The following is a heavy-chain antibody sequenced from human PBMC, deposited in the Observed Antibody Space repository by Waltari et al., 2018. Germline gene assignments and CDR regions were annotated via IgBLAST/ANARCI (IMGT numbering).Heavy chain of an antibody. CDR2: ISYSGSS. J-gene: IGHJ3*02. V-gene: IGHV4-59*01. CDR1: GVSITNYY. Sequence: QVQLQESGPGLVKPSETLSLTCTVSGVSITNYYWSCNRQPPGQGLEWIGYISYSGSSNYNPSLRSRLTISLDTSKSQFSLKLTSVTAADTAIYYCARLRGLTSAFDIWGQGTMVTVSS. CDR3: ARLRGLTSAFDI. D-gene: IGHD3-10*01.